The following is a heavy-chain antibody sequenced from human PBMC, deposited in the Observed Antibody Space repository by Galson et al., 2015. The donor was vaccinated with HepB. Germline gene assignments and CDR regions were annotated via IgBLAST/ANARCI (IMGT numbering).Heavy chain of an antibody. CDR2: IYPSDSDT. CDR1: GYSFTSWW. CDR3: ARAFSLSSSWFDP. V-gene: IGHV5-51*01. D-gene: IGHD6-6*01. J-gene: IGHJ5*02. Sequence: GSGYSFTSWWIGWVRQMPGKGLEWMGIIYPSDSDTRYNPSFQGQVTISADKSINTAYLEWISLKASDTAVYYCARAFSLSSSWFDPWGQGTRVTVSS.